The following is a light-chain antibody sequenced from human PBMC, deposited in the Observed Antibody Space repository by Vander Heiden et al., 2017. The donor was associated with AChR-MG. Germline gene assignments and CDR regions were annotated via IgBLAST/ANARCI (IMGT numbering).Light chain of an antibody. J-gene: IGLJ2*01. CDR1: NIGSNN. Sequence: SSELTQPLSVSVALGQTARITCGGNNIGSNNVHWYQQKPGQAPVLVIYRDTDRPSGIPERFSGSNSGNAATLTIFRAQAGDEADYYCQVWDTSTVVFGGGTKLTVL. CDR2: RDT. CDR3: QVWDTSTVV. V-gene: IGLV3-9*01.